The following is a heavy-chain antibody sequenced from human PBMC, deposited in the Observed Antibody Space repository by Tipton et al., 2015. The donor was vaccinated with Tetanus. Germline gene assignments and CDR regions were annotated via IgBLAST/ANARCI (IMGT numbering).Heavy chain of an antibody. CDR3: ARGASGTHTESGRDDY. J-gene: IGHJ4*02. Sequence: QLVQSGAEVKKPGASVKVSRKASGYTFTSYGINWVRQAPGQGLEWMGWISAYSGATYYAQKFRGRVTMTTDTSTNTAYMELRSLASDDPTVISCARGASGTHTESGRDDYWGQGTLVTVSS. V-gene: IGHV1-18*01. D-gene: IGHD1-1*01. CDR1: GYTFTSYG. CDR2: ISAYSGAT.